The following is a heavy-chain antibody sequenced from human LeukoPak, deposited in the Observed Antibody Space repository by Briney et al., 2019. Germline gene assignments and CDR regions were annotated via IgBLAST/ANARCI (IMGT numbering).Heavy chain of an antibody. Sequence: ASVKVSCKASGYAFSRITISWLRQAPGQALEWMGWISLYNGNTNYAQKFQGSVTMTRDTSTTTVSMELRSLRSDDTAVYYCASPSSSYHDAFDIWGQGTMVTVSS. CDR3: ASPSSSYHDAFDI. D-gene: IGHD6-13*01. J-gene: IGHJ3*02. CDR1: GYAFSRIT. V-gene: IGHV1-18*01. CDR2: ISLYNGNT.